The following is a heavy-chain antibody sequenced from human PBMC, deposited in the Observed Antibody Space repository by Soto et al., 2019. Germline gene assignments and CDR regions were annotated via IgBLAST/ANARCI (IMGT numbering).Heavy chain of an antibody. Sequence: EVQLLESGGGLVQPGGSLRLSCAASGFTFSSYAMSWVRQAPGKGLEWVSAISGSGGSTYYADSVKGRFTISRYNSKNPQYLQMNSLRAEDTAVYYCSKGSDDILTGYLYYYYYYMDVWGKGTTVTVSS. CDR3: SKGSDDILTGYLYYYYYYMDV. CDR2: ISGSGGST. J-gene: IGHJ6*03. CDR1: GFTFSSYA. V-gene: IGHV3-23*01. D-gene: IGHD3-9*01.